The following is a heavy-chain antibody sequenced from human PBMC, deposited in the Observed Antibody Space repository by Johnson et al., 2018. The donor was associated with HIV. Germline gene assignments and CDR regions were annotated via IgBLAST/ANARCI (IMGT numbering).Heavy chain of an antibody. CDR2: IYSGGTT. V-gene: IGHV3-66*04. Sequence: MLLVESGGGVVQPGRSLRLSCASSGFTFSSYAMHWVRQAPGKGLEWVSVIYSGGTTYYADSVKGRFTISRDNSKNMVYLQMNSLRVEDTAVYYCARRTVTALFDIWGQGTLVTVSS. CDR3: ARRTVTALFDI. J-gene: IGHJ3*02. CDR1: GFTFSSYA. D-gene: IGHD4-17*01.